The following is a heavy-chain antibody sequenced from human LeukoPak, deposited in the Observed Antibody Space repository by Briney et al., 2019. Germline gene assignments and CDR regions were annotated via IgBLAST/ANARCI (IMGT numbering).Heavy chain of an antibody. CDR1: GGSISSYY. Sequence: PSETLSLTCTVSGGSISSYYWSWIRQPPGKGLEWIGYIYYSGSTNYNPSLKSRVTISVDTSKNQFSLKLSSVTAADTAVYYCARGVRSGFLLDAFDIWGQGTMVTVSS. CDR3: ARGVRSGFLLDAFDI. V-gene: IGHV4-59*12. D-gene: IGHD3-3*01. J-gene: IGHJ3*02. CDR2: IYYSGST.